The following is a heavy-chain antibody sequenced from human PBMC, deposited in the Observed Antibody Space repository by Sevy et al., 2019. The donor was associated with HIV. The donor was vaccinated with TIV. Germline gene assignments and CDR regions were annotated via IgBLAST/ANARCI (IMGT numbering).Heavy chain of an antibody. CDR2: IYYSGST. V-gene: IGHV4-59*01. Sequence: SETLSLTCTVSGGSISSYYWSWIRQPPGKGLEWIGYIYYSGSTNYNPSLKSRVTISVDTSKNQFSLKLSSVTAADTAVYYCARIVGMDNFDYWGQGTLVTVSP. J-gene: IGHJ4*02. CDR3: ARIVGMDNFDY. CDR1: GGSISSYY. D-gene: IGHD2-21*01.